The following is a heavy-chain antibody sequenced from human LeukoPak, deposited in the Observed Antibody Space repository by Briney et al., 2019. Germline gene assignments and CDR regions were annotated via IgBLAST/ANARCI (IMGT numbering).Heavy chain of an antibody. D-gene: IGHD1-1*01. CDR3: AKTSQLGSYTWFDP. Sequence: PSETLSLTCAVYGASLNDYYWSWIRQPPGRGLEWIGEIDLSGITKYNPSLKGRVIISRDTSKNQFSLDLTSVTAADTAVYYCAKTSQLGSYTWFDPWGQGNLVTVSS. CDR2: IDLSGIT. V-gene: IGHV4-34*01. J-gene: IGHJ5*02. CDR1: GASLNDYY.